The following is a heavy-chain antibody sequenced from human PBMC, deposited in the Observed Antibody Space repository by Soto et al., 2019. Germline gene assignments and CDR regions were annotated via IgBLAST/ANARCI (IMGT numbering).Heavy chain of an antibody. CDR3: ASGGEATAVAGREAWFDP. CDR2: MNPNSGNT. Sequence: QVQLVQSGAEVKKPGASVKVSCKASGYTFTSYDINWVRQATGQGLEWMGWMNPNSGNTGYAQKFQGRVTMTRNTSISTAYMELSSLRSEDTAVYYCASGGEATAVAGREAWFDPWGQGTLVTVSS. J-gene: IGHJ5*02. CDR1: GYTFTSYD. V-gene: IGHV1-8*01. D-gene: IGHD6-19*01.